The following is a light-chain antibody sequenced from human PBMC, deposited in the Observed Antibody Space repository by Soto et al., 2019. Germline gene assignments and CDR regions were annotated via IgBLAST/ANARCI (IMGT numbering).Light chain of an antibody. Sequence: QSGLTRPASGSGSTGQSITISCAGTSGEVGRYNHVAWYQQHPGKAPKLMIYEVTKRPSGVSNRFSGYKSGNTASLNISGLQAEDEADYYCISYTGSSTSYVFGTGTKVTVL. CDR1: SGEVGRYNH. V-gene: IGLV2-14*01. CDR2: EVT. CDR3: ISYTGSSTSYV. J-gene: IGLJ1*01.